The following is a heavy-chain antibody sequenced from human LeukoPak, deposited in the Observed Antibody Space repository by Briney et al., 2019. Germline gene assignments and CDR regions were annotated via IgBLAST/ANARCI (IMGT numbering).Heavy chain of an antibody. CDR3: ARGGVVTGTKYALEY. Sequence: PGGSLRLSCTASEFAFSYYAMHWVRQAPGKGLEWVAIISYDGTDENFADSVEGRFTISRDNSMNTLYLQMNSLRPEDTAVYFCARGGVVTGTKYALEYWGQGILVTVSS. D-gene: IGHD1-7*01. CDR2: ISYDGTDE. CDR1: EFAFSYYA. J-gene: IGHJ4*02. V-gene: IGHV3-30*01.